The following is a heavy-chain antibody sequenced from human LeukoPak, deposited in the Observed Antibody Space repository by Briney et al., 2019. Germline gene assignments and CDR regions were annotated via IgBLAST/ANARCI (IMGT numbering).Heavy chain of an antibody. J-gene: IGHJ4*02. CDR3: ARASYSYDINGWVPFDY. Sequence: SDTLSLTCTVSGDSISTSKSYWGWIRQPPLKGLEWIGSIYYTGNTYYNASLKSRVTISVDTSKNQFSLSLTSVTAADTAVYYCARASYSYDINGWVPFDYWGQGTLVTVSS. D-gene: IGHD3-22*01. V-gene: IGHV4-39*01. CDR1: GDSISTSKSY. CDR2: IYYTGNT.